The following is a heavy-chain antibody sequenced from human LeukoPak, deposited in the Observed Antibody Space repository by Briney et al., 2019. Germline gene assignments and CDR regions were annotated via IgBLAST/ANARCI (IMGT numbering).Heavy chain of an antibody. Sequence: GGSLRLSCAASGFTFGSYWMSWVRQTPGKGLEWVANIKQDGGEKYYVDSVKGRFTISRENAENSLFLQMNSLRAEYTAVYYCARVPAADYYYYYHVDVWGKGTTVTVSS. CDR2: IKQDGGEK. J-gene: IGHJ6*03. CDR3: ARVPAADYYYYYHVDV. CDR1: GFTFGSYW. V-gene: IGHV3-7*01. D-gene: IGHD2-2*01.